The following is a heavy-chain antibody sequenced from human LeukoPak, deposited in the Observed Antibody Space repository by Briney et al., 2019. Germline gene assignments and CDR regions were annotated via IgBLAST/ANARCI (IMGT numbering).Heavy chain of an antibody. D-gene: IGHD3/OR15-3a*01. CDR1: GGSISNSY. CDR3: ARQTGTGLFILP. J-gene: IGHJ4*02. Sequence: PSETLSLTCTVSGGSISNSYWGWIRQPPGKGLEWIGSIYYSGNTYYNASLKSQVSISIDTSKNQFSLRLTSVTAADTAVYYCARQTGTGLFILPGGKGTLVTVSS. V-gene: IGHV4-39*01. CDR2: IYYSGNT.